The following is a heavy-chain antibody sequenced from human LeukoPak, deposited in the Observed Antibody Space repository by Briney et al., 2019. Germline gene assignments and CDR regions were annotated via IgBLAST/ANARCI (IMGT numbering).Heavy chain of an antibody. Sequence: ASVKVSCKTSGYIFTDYYIHWVRQAPGQGLEWMGWISAYNGNTNCAQKLQGRVTMTTDTSTSTAYMELRSLRSDDTAVYYCARKRGSGYFDYWGQGTLVTVSS. D-gene: IGHD6-25*01. J-gene: IGHJ4*02. CDR2: ISAYNGNT. V-gene: IGHV1-18*04. CDR3: ARKRGSGYFDY. CDR1: GYIFTDYY.